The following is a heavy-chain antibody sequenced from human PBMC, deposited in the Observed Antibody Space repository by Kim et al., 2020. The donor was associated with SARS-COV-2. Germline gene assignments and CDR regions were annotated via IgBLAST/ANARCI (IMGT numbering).Heavy chain of an antibody. J-gene: IGHJ3*02. V-gene: IGHV3-21*06. D-gene: IGHD2-15*01. Sequence: DSMEGRFSIARDNAKNSVYLQMDSLRADDTAVYYCARDRLATPGYDALDIWGQGVVVTVSS. CDR3: ARDRLATPGYDALDI.